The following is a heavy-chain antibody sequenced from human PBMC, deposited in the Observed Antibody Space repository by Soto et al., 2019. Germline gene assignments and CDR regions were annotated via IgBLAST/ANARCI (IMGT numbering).Heavy chain of an antibody. Sequence: GASVKVSCKASGGSLSTNPISWVRQAPGQGLEWMGGTGSGTGPGNQAQKFQGRLTVTADKSTSTVYMELTNLSSEDTAVYYCARRHSGGFFRFFDSWGQGTLVTVSS. CDR2: TGSGTGPG. V-gene: IGHV1-69*06. CDR1: GGSLSTNP. D-gene: IGHD2-15*01. CDR3: ARRHSGGFFRFFDS. J-gene: IGHJ4*02.